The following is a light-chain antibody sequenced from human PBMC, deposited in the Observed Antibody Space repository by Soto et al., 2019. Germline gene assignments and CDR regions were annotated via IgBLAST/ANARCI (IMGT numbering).Light chain of an antibody. V-gene: IGKV1-39*01. J-gene: IGKJ2*01. Sequence: DIQMTQSPSSLSASVGDRVTITCRASESISSYLNWYQQKPGKAPKLLIYAASSLQSGVRSRFRGSGSGTDFTLTISSLQPEDFATYYCQQSYSTLPYTFGQGTKLEIK. CDR3: QQSYSTLPYT. CDR2: AAS. CDR1: ESISSY.